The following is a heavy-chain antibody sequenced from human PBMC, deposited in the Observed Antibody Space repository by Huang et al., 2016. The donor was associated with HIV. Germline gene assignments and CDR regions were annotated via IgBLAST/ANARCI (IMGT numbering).Heavy chain of an antibody. CDR1: GYAFTGYY. D-gene: IGHD3-22*01. J-gene: IGHJ3*02. CDR2: INTNSGGT. CDR3: ARDGYYDTPEDAFDI. V-gene: IGHV1-2*02. Sequence: QVHLVQSGAEVKRPGASVKVSCKASGYAFTGYYMHWVRQAPGQGLEWMGGINTNSGGTNYAQKLQGRVTMTSDTSITTAYMELSSLRSDDAAVYYCARDGYYDTPEDAFDIWGQGTMVTVSS.